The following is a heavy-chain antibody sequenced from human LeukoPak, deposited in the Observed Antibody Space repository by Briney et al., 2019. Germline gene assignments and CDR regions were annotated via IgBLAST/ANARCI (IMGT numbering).Heavy chain of an antibody. V-gene: IGHV1-18*01. D-gene: IGHD2-2*01. CDR1: GYTFTSYG. J-gene: IGHJ4*02. CDR3: ARVGSEGDIVVVPPIN. CDR2: ISAYNGNT. Sequence: ASVEVSCKASGYTFTSYGISWVRQAPGQGLEWMGWISAYNGNTNYAQKLQGRVTMTTDTSTSTAYMELRSLRSDDTAVYYCARVGSEGDIVVVPPINWGQGTLVTVSS.